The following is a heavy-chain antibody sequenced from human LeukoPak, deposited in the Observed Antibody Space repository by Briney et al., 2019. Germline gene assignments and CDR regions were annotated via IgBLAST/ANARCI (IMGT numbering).Heavy chain of an antibody. J-gene: IGHJ4*02. Sequence: SETLSLTCTVPGGSISSSSYYWGWIRQPPGKGLEWIGSIYYSGSTYYNPSLKSRVTISVDTSKNQFSLKLSSVTAADTAVYYCARQGDSSGYYYFDYWGQGTLVTVSS. D-gene: IGHD3-22*01. V-gene: IGHV4-39*01. CDR1: GGSISSSSYY. CDR3: ARQGDSSGYYYFDY. CDR2: IYYSGST.